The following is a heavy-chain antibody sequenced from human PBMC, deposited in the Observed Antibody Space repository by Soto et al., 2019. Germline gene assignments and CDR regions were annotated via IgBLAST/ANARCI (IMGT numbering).Heavy chain of an antibody. D-gene: IGHD6-19*01. CDR1: GFTFSSYG. CDR3: ARDRYGSGGYDLDY. CDR2: IWYDGSDK. J-gene: IGHJ4*02. Sequence: QVQLVESGGGVVQPGRSLRLSCAASGFTFSSYGMHWVRQAPGKGLEWVAVIWYDGSDKYYADSVKGRFTISRDNSKNPISLKMNSLRAEDTAVYYCARDRYGSGGYDLDYWGPGTLVTVSS. V-gene: IGHV3-33*01.